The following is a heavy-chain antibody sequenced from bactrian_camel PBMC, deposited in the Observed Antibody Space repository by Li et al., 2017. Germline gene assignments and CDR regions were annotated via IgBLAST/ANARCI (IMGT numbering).Heavy chain of an antibody. CDR1: GYTYNNHC. CDR2: FDRGGST. D-gene: IGHD6*01. J-gene: IGHJ6*01. Sequence: VQLVESGGGSVQAGGSLRLACAASGYTYNNHCMGWFRQAPGKEREAVASFDRGGSTSYADSAKGRFTISSDSARNTLYLQMNSLEPEDSATYYCAAGGKSYGGGCRYTAWGPGTQVTVS. CDR3: AAGGKSYGGGCRYTA. V-gene: IGHV3S53*01.